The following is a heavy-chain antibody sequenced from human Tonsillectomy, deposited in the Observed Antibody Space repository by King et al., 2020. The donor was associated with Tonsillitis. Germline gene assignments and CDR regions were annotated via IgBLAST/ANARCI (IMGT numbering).Heavy chain of an antibody. CDR3: ASGAAYYYYGMDV. Sequence: VQLVKSGGGLVQPGGSLRLSCAASGFTVSNNYMSWVRQAPGKGLEWVSVIYNGGSTYYADSVKGRFTISRHNSKNTLYLQMNSLRAEDTAVYYCASGAAYYYYGMDVWGQGTTVTVSS. V-gene: IGHV3-53*04. CDR2: IYNGGST. J-gene: IGHJ6*02. CDR1: GFTVSNNY. D-gene: IGHD1-26*01.